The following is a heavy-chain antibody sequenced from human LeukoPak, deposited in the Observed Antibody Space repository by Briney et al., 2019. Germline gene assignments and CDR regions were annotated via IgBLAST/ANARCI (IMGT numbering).Heavy chain of an antibody. CDR1: GGSISSYY. V-gene: IGHV4-59*08. CDR2: IYYSGST. CDR3: ARHKDYYDSRDDAFDI. J-gene: IGHJ3*02. Sequence: SETLSPTCTVSGGSISSYYWSWIRQPPGKGLEWIGYIYYSGSTNYNPSLKSRVTISVDTSKNQFSLKLSSVTAADTAVYYCARHKDYYDSRDDAFDIWGQGTMVTVSS. D-gene: IGHD3-22*01.